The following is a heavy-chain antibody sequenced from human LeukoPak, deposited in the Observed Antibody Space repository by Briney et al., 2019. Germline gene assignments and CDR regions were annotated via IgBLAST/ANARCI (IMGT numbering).Heavy chain of an antibody. CDR3: ARVGIGGATTLGAFDI. CDR1: GFTVSSNY. J-gene: IGHJ3*02. D-gene: IGHD1-26*01. CDR2: IYSGGST. V-gene: IGHV3-66*02. Sequence: PGGSLRLSCAASGFTVSSNYMSWVRQAPVKGLEWVSVIYSGGSTYYADSVKGRFTISRDNSKNTLYLQMNSLRAEDTAVYYCARVGIGGATTLGAFDIWGQGTMVTVSS.